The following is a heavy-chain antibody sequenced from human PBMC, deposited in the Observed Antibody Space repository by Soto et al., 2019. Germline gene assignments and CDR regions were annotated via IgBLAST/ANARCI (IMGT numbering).Heavy chain of an antibody. CDR1: GYSFTSYW. CDR2: IDPSDSYT. J-gene: IGHJ6*02. Sequence: GESLKISCKGSGYSFTSYWISWVRQMPGKGLEWMGRIDPSDSYTNYSPSFQGHVTISADKSISTAYLQWSSLKASDTAMYYCARQFDIVVVPAANDYYYYGMDVWGQGTTVTVSS. D-gene: IGHD2-2*01. CDR3: ARQFDIVVVPAANDYYYYGMDV. V-gene: IGHV5-10-1*01.